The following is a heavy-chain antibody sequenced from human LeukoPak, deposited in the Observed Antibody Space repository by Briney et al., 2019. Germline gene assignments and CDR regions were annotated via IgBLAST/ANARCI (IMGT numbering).Heavy chain of an antibody. V-gene: IGHV3-21*01. CDR3: ASGYSSGWWDAFDI. CDR2: ISSSSSYI. J-gene: IGHJ3*02. D-gene: IGHD6-19*01. Sequence: PGGSLRLSCAASGFTFSSYSVNWVRQAPGKGLEWVSSISSSSSYIYYADSVKGRFTISRDNAKNSLYLQMNRLRAEDTAVYYCASGYSSGWWDAFDIWGQGTMVTVSS. CDR1: GFTFSSYS.